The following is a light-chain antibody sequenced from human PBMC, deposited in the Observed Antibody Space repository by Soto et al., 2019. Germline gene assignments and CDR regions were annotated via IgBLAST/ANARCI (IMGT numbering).Light chain of an antibody. CDR2: EVS. Sequence: QSALTQPAAVSGSPGQSITISCTGTSSDIGGHNFVSWYQHHPGKAPKLLIYEVSYRASGVSNRFTGSKSANTASLTISGLQAEDEDDYSCSSYTTSSYVVFGGGTKVTVL. CDR1: SSDIGGHNF. CDR3: SSYTTSSYVV. V-gene: IGLV2-14*01. J-gene: IGLJ2*01.